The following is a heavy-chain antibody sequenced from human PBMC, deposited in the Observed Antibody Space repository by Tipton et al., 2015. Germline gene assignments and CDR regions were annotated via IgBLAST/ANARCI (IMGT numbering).Heavy chain of an antibody. J-gene: IGHJ4*02. Sequence: LSLTCAVSAYSISTDYYWVWIRQPPGKGLEWIGAISHSGKTYSNPSLKSRVTISADTSKNQFSLRLTSVTAADTAMYYCACHDYDLLTRDYQTVDYWGQGTRVTVSS. CDR2: ISHSGKT. CDR3: ACHDYDLLTRDYQTVDY. CDR1: AYSISTDYY. D-gene: IGHD3-9*01. V-gene: IGHV4-38-2*01.